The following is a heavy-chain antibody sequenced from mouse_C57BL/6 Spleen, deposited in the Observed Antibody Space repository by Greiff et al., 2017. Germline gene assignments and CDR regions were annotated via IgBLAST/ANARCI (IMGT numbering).Heavy chain of an antibody. J-gene: IGHJ2*01. Sequence: QVQLQQPGAELVRPGSSVKLSCKASGYTFTSSWMHWVKQRPIQGLEWIGNIDPSGSETYYNQTFKDKATLPADNSSSKAYMQLRSLTSEDSAVYYCARSYAPYYFDYWGQGTTLTVSS. D-gene: IGHD1-1*01. CDR2: IDPSGSET. V-gene: IGHV1-52*01. CDR1: GYTFTSSW. CDR3: ARSYAPYYFDY.